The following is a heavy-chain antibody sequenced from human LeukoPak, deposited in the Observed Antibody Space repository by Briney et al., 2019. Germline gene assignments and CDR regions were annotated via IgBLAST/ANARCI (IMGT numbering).Heavy chain of an antibody. D-gene: IGHD3-10*01. V-gene: IGHV4-61*02. CDR1: GGSISSGSYY. CDR3: ARNFGPSGFDP. CDR2: IYTSGST. J-gene: IGHJ5*02. Sequence: PSETLSLTCTVSGGSISSGSYYWSWIRQPAGKGLEWIGRIYTSGSTNYNPSPKSRVTISVDTSKNQFSLKLSSVTAADTAVYYCARNFGPSGFDPWGQGTLVTVSS.